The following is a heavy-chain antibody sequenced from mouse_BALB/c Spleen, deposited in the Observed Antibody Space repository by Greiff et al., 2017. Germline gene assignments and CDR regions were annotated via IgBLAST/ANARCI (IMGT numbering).Heavy chain of an antibody. Sequence: EVKLVESGGGLVQPGGSLKLSCAASGFTFSSYGMSWVRQTPDKRLELVATINSNGGSTYYPDSVKGRFTISRDNAKNTLYLQMSSLKSEDTAMYYCARDRVYDGYPYYAMDYWGQGTSVTVSS. J-gene: IGHJ4*01. CDR3: ARDRVYDGYPYYAMDY. CDR2: INSNGGST. D-gene: IGHD2-3*01. CDR1: GFTFSSYG. V-gene: IGHV5-6-3*01.